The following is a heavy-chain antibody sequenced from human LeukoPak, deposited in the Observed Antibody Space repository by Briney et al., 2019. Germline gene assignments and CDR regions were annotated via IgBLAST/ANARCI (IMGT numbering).Heavy chain of an antibody. CDR3: AMQVGIYGDYNNWFDP. V-gene: IGHV4-59*08. D-gene: IGHD4-17*01. J-gene: IGHJ5*02. CDR1: GGSFSSCY. CDR2: VDYSGST. Sequence: SETLSLTCTVSGGSFSSCYWNWVRQPPGKELEWIGNVDYSGSTRYNPSLKSRATMSLDSSKNQFSLRLTSVTAADMAVYYCAMQVGIYGDYNNWFDPWGQGARVTVSS.